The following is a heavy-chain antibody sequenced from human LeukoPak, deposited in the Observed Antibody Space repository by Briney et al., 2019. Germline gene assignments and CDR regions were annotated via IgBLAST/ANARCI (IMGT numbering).Heavy chain of an antibody. J-gene: IGHJ4*02. Sequence: ASVKVSCKASGYTFTSYYMHWVRQAPGQGLEWMGIINPSGGSTSYAQKFQGRVTMTRDTSTSTVYMELSSLRSEDTAVYYCARAQGVAARPGYFDYWGQGTLVTVSS. D-gene: IGHD6-6*01. CDR3: ARAQGVAARPGYFDY. CDR2: INPSGGST. CDR1: GYTFTSYY. V-gene: IGHV1-46*01.